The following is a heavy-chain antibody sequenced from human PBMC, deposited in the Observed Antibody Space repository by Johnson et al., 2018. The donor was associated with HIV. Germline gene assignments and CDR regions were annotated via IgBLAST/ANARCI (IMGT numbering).Heavy chain of an antibody. CDR3: AGERHAFDI. CDR1: GFTFSSYA. Sequence: QVQLVESGGGVVQPGRSLRLSCAASGFTFSSYAMHWVRQAPGKGLEWVAVISYDGSNKYYADSVKGRFTISRDNSKNTLYLQMNSLRAEDTAVYYCAGERHAFDIWGQGTMVTVSS. CDR2: ISYDGSNK. J-gene: IGHJ3*02. V-gene: IGHV3-30*04.